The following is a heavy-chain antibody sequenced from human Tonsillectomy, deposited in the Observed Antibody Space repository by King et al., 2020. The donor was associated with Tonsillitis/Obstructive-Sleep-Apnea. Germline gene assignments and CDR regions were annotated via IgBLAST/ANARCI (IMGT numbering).Heavy chain of an antibody. CDR1: GCAIRSSYS. Sequence: QLQLQASGPGLVKPSETLSLSCPVSGCAIRSSYSWGWIRQPPGKGLEWIGNIYYNGSTSYNPSLKSRVTISVDTSKNQFSLKVSSVTASDTAVYYCARLLYSSSWSHGYYYMDVWGKGTTVTVSS. CDR3: ARLLYSSSWSHGYYYMDV. D-gene: IGHD6-13*01. CDR2: IYYNGST. J-gene: IGHJ6*03. V-gene: IGHV4-39*01.